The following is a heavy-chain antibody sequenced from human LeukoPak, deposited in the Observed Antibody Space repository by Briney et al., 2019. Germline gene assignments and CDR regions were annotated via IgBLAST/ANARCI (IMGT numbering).Heavy chain of an antibody. Sequence: GGSLRLSCAASGFSFSRYEMNWVRQAPGKGLERVSYISSSGSTMYSADSVKGRFTISRDNAKNSLYLQMNSLRAEDTGVYYCARDRGYSYDYALDYWGQGTLVTVSS. D-gene: IGHD5-18*01. V-gene: IGHV3-48*03. CDR3: ARDRGYSYDYALDY. CDR1: GFSFSRYE. J-gene: IGHJ4*02. CDR2: ISSSGSTM.